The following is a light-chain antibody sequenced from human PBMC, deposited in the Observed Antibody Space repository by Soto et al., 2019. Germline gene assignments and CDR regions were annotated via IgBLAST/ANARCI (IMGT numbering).Light chain of an antibody. J-gene: IGLJ3*02. Sequence: QSVLAQPPSVSCAPGQRVTISCTGNNSNLGAGYDVHWYQQLPGAAPKLVIFGNRNRPSGVPERFSGSKSGTSASLAITGLQAEDEADYYCQAYDYSLTAFVFGGGTKVTVL. CDR3: QAYDYSLTAFV. CDR2: GNR. V-gene: IGLV1-40*01. CDR1: NSNLGAGYD.